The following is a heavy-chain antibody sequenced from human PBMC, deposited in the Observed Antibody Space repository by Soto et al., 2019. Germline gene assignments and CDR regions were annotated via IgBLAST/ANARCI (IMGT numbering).Heavy chain of an antibody. CDR3: ARDPYYDILTGYSLPYYFDY. CDR2: ISSSGSTI. CDR1: GFTFSDYY. D-gene: IGHD3-9*01. V-gene: IGHV3-11*01. J-gene: IGHJ4*02. Sequence: PGGSLRLSCAAXGFTFSDYYMSWIRQAPGKGLEWVSYISSSGSTIYYADSVKGRFTISRDNAKNSLYLQMNSLRAEDTAVYYCARDPYYDILTGYSLPYYFDYWGQGTLVTVSS.